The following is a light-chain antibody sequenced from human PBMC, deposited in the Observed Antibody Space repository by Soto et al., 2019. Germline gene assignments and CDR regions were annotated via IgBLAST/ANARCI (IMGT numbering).Light chain of an antibody. J-gene: IGKJ1*01. Sequence: EIVLTQSPGTLSLSPGERATLSCRATQSVSTSYLAWYQQKPGQAPKVLIYGASSRATGIPDRFSGSGSGTDFTLTISRLEPEDFAVYYCQQYATSRTFGQGTKVDIK. CDR2: GAS. V-gene: IGKV3-20*01. CDR1: QSVSTSY. CDR3: QQYATSRT.